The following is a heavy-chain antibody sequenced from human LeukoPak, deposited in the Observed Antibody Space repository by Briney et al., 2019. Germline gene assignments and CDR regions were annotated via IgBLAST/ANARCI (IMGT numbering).Heavy chain of an antibody. CDR2: IYHSGST. D-gene: IGHD3-3*01. J-gene: IGHJ6*03. Sequence: SETLSLTCAVSGYSISSGCYWGWIRQPPGKGLEWIGNIYHSGSTYYNPSLKSRVTISVDTSKNQFSLKLSSVTAADTAVYYCAREDYDFWSGSETPYYYYMDVWGKGTTVTVSS. CDR3: AREDYDFWSGSETPYYYYMDV. CDR1: GYSISSGCY. V-gene: IGHV4-38-2*02.